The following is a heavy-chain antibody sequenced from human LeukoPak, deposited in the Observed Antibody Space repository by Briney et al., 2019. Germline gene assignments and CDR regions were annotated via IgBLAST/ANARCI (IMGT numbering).Heavy chain of an antibody. D-gene: IGHD3-22*01. Sequence: SETLSLTCTVSGGPISNSYWSWIRQPAGKGLEWIGRIYSSGSTNYNPSLKSRVTMSVDTSKNQFSLKLTSVTAADTAVYYCARDRYDSVYNWFDPWGQGTLVTVSS. CDR1: GGPISNSY. CDR3: ARDRYDSVYNWFDP. CDR2: IYSSGST. J-gene: IGHJ5*02. V-gene: IGHV4-4*07.